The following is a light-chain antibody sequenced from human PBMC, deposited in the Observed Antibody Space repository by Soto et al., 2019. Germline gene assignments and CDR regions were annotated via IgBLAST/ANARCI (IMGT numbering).Light chain of an antibody. CDR1: QSVSSN. CDR2: GAY. CDR3: QQYNNWLTWT. Sequence: EIVMTQSPATLSVSPGERATLSCRASQSVSSNLAWYQQKPGQAPRLIIYGAYTRATGIPARFSGSGSGTEFTLTISSLQSEDFAVYYCQQYNNWLTWTFGQGTKVDIK. V-gene: IGKV3-15*01. J-gene: IGKJ1*01.